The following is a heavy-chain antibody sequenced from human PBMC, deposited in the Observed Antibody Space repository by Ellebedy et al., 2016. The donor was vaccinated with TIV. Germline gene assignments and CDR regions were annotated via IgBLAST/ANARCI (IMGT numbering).Heavy chain of an antibody. Sequence: SETLSLXCSVTGVSISSYSWSWIRQPAGKGLEWIGRIYTSGSSNYNPSLKSRLIMSTDTSKNQFSLRLSSVTAADTGVYYCVRGAYSYGLDVWGQGTTVTASS. CDR3: VRGAYSYGLDV. V-gene: IGHV4-4*07. CDR2: IYTSGSS. CDR1: GVSISSYS. D-gene: IGHD2-21*01. J-gene: IGHJ6*02.